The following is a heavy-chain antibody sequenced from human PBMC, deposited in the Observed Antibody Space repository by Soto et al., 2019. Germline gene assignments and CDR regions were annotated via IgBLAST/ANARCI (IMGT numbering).Heavy chain of an antibody. CDR3: AREKESSSSWYDY. Sequence: ASVKVSCKASGYTFTGYYMHWVRQAPGQGLEWMGWINPNSGGTSYAQKFQGWVTMTRDTSISTAYMELSRLRSDDTAVYYCAREKESSSSWYDYWGQGTLVTVSS. D-gene: IGHD6-13*01. V-gene: IGHV1-2*04. CDR1: GYTFTGYY. J-gene: IGHJ4*02. CDR2: INPNSGGT.